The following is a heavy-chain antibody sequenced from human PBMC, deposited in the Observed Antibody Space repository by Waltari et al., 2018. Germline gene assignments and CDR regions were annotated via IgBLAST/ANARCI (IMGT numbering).Heavy chain of an antibody. D-gene: IGHD2-15*01. CDR2: ISYDGSNK. CDR1: GFTFSSYA. Sequence: QVQLVESGGGVVQPGRSLRLSCAASGFTFSSYAMHWVRQAPGKGLEWVAVISYDGSNKYYADSVKGRFTISRDNSKNTLYLQMNSLRAEDTAVYYCARDSSPLAAYFDYWGQGTLVIVSS. J-gene: IGHJ4*02. CDR3: ARDSSPLAAYFDY. V-gene: IGHV3-30*01.